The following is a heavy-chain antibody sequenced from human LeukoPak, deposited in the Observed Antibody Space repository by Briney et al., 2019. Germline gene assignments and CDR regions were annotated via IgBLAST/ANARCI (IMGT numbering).Heavy chain of an antibody. CDR3: TMFTSGWD. Sequence: GGSLRLSCAASGITISRYWMHWVRQAPGKGLVWVSRVSRDGTTTNYADSVKGRFTISRDNAKNTMSLQMTSLRAEDTAVYYCTMFTSGWDWGQGTLVTVSS. D-gene: IGHD6-19*01. CDR1: GITISRYW. J-gene: IGHJ4*02. V-gene: IGHV3-74*01. CDR2: VSRDGTTT.